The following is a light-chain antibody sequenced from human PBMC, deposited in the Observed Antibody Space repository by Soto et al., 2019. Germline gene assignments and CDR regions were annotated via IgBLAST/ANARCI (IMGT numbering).Light chain of an antibody. CDR3: SSYTSSSTLYV. J-gene: IGLJ1*01. CDR2: DVS. CDR1: SSDVGGYNY. Sequence: QSALTQPASVSGSPGQSITISCTGTSSDVGGYNYVSWYQQHPGKAPKLMIYDVSNRPSGVSNRLSGSKSGNTASLTISGLQAEDEADYYCSSYTSSSTLYVFGTGNKLTV. V-gene: IGLV2-14*01.